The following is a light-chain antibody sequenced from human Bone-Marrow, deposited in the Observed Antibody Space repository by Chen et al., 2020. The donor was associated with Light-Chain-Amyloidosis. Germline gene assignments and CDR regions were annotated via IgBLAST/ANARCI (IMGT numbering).Light chain of an antibody. J-gene: IGLJ2*01. CDR2: DDR. Sequence: SYVLNQQPSVSVAPGQTARITCGGNNIGSKSVHWYQQKPGQAPILVVYDDRDRPSGIPGRFSGSNFGNTATLTVSRVEAGDEADYYCQVWDSSSDHVVFGGGTKLTVL. CDR1: NIGSKS. V-gene: IGLV3-21*02. CDR3: QVWDSSSDHVV.